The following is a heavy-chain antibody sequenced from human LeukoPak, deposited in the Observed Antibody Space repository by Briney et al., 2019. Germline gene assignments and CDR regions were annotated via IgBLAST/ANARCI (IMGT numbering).Heavy chain of an antibody. CDR1: GGSFSGYY. J-gene: IGHJ4*02. V-gene: IGHV4-34*01. CDR3: ARGSDIVDNGGGYYFDY. D-gene: IGHD5-12*01. Sequence: PSETLSLTCAVYGGSFSGYYWSWIRQPPGKGLEWIGEINHSGSTNYNPSLKSRVTISVDTSKNQFSLKLSSVTAADTAVYYCARGSDIVDNGGGYYFDYWGQGTLVTVSS. CDR2: INHSGST.